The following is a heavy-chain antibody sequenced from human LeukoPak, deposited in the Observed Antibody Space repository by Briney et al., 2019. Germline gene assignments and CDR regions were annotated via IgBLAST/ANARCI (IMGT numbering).Heavy chain of an antibody. CDR1: GFTFRDYW. D-gene: IGHD6-13*01. CDR3: VGGGYSSSWFWIF. J-gene: IGHJ4*02. V-gene: IGHV3-7*03. Sequence: GGSLRLSCAASGFTFRDYWMTWVRQTSRKGLEWAATIKKDGSEKYYVDSVRGRFAISRDNARDSLYLQMNSLRDDDTGMYYCVGGGYSSSWFWIFWGQGTLVTVSS. CDR2: IKKDGSEK.